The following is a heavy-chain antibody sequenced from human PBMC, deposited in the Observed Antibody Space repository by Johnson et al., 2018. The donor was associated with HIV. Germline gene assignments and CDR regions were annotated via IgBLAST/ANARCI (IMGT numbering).Heavy chain of an antibody. Sequence: QVQLVESGGGVVQPGRSLRLSCAASGFTFSSYGVHWVRQAPGKGLEWVAVIWYDGSNKYYADSVKGRFTISRDSSKNTLYLQMNRLRAEDTAVYYCAREGEGYSSSWYDAFDIWGQGTMVTVSS. D-gene: IGHD6-13*01. CDR3: AREGEGYSSSWYDAFDI. CDR1: GFTFSSYG. J-gene: IGHJ3*02. V-gene: IGHV3-30*19. CDR2: IWYDGSNK.